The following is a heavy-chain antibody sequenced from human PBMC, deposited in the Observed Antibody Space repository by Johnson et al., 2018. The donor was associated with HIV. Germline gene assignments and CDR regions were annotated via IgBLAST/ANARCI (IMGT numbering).Heavy chain of an antibody. CDR3: ARERGLPDAFDI. D-gene: IGHD3-16*01. J-gene: IGHJ3*02. CDR1: GFTFSSYA. Sequence: VQLVESGGGVVQPGRSLRLSCAASGFTFSSYAMHWVRQAPGKGLEWVAVISYDGSNKYYADSVKGQFTISRDNSKNTLYLQMNSLRPEDTAVYYCARERGLPDAFDIWGQGTMVTVSS. CDR2: ISYDGSNK. V-gene: IGHV3-30-3*01.